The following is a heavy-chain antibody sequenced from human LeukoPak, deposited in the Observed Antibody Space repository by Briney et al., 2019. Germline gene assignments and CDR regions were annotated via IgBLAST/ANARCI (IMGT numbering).Heavy chain of an antibody. CDR1: GGSFSGYY. Sequence: SETLSLTCAVYGGSFSGYYWSWIRQPPGKGLEWIGEINHSESTNYNPSLKSRVTISVDTSKNQFSLKLSSVTAADTAVYYCARDRTMVRGVNHFDYWGQGTLVTVSS. CDR3: ARDRTMVRGVNHFDY. CDR2: INHSEST. V-gene: IGHV4-34*01. J-gene: IGHJ4*02. D-gene: IGHD3-10*01.